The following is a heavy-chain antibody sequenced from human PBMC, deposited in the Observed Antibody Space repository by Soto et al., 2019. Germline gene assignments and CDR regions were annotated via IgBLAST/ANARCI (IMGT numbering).Heavy chain of an antibody. J-gene: IGHJ6*03. D-gene: IGHD3-3*01. CDR1: GGSISSHS. Sequence: SETLSLTCTVSGGSISSHSWTWIRQPPGKGLEWIGHVSYSGSTNYNPSLNSRVTISVDTSKKQFSLKLTFVTAADTAMYYCARSYNDFWSGSYYYYMDVWGKGTTVTVSS. CDR3: ARSYNDFWSGSYYYYMDV. CDR2: VSYSGST. V-gene: IGHV4-59*08.